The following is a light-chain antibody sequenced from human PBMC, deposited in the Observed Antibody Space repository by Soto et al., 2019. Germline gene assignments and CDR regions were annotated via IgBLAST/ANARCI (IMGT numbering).Light chain of an antibody. CDR1: QSINTW. Sequence: DIKMTQSPSTLSASIGDRVTITCRASQSINTWLAWYQQKPGKAPNLLIYKASSLESGVPSRFSGSGSGTEFTLTIISLQPDDFATYYCQQYNGYSRTFGQGTKVEIK. V-gene: IGKV1-5*03. CDR3: QQYNGYSRT. CDR2: KAS. J-gene: IGKJ1*01.